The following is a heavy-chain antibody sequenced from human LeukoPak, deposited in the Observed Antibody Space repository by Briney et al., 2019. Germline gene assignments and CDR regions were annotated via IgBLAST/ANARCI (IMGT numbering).Heavy chain of an antibody. V-gene: IGHV3-48*03. D-gene: IGHD3-9*01. CDR3: ARVGTTDWYA. CDR1: GFTFSSYE. J-gene: IGHJ5*02. CDR2: ISSSGSTI. Sequence: EGSLRLSCAASGFTFSSYEMNWVRQAPGKGLEWVSYISSSGSTIYYADSVKGRFTISRDNAKNSLYLQMNSLRVEDTAVYYCARVGTTDWYAWGQGTLVTVSS.